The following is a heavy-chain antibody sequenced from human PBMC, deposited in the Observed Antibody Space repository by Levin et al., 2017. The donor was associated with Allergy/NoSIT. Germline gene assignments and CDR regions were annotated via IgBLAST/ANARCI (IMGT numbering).Heavy chain of an antibody. Sequence: GGSLRLSCAASGFTFSSYAMSWVRQAPGKGLEWVSAISGSDGNTYYADSVKGRFTISRDNSKTTLYLQMNSLRPEDPAVYYCAKDFRVDYYGSGDAVDIWGQGTMVTVSS. J-gene: IGHJ3*02. V-gene: IGHV3-23*01. CDR3: AKDFRVDYYGSGDAVDI. CDR2: ISGSDGNT. D-gene: IGHD3-10*01. CDR1: GFTFSSYA.